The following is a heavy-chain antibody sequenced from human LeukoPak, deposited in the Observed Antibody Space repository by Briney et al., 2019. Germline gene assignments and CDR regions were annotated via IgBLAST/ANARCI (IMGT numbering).Heavy chain of an antibody. CDR3: ARDGNGGYNYGIHAFDI. CDR1: GFTVSNNY. V-gene: IGHV3-53*04. CDR2: LYTGGST. Sequence: GGSLRLSCAASGFTVSNNYMAWVRQAPGKGLEWVSVLYTGGSTYYADAVKGRFTISRHTSTNTLSLQMNNLRAEDTAVYYCARDGNGGYNYGIHAFDIWGQGTMVTVSS. D-gene: IGHD5-18*01. J-gene: IGHJ3*02.